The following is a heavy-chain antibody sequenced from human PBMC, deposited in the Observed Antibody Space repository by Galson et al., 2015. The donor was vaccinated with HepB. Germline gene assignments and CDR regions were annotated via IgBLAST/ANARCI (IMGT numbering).Heavy chain of an antibody. CDR3: ARLEKRRYCSSTSCYLSGNWFDP. J-gene: IGHJ5*02. CDR2: IYYSGST. Sequence: ETLSLTCTVSGGSISSSSYYWGWIRQPPGKGLEWIGSIYYSGSTYYNPSLKSRVTISVDTSKNQFSLKLSSVTAADTAVYYCARLEKRRYCSSTSCYLSGNWFDPWGQGTLVTVSS. D-gene: IGHD2-2*01. V-gene: IGHV4-39*01. CDR1: GGSISSSSYY.